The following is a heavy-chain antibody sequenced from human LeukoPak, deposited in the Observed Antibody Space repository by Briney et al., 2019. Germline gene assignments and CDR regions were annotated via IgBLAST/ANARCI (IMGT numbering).Heavy chain of an antibody. J-gene: IGHJ4*02. CDR2: INPNSGAT. D-gene: IGHD2-21*02. V-gene: IGHV1-2*02. CDR3: ARDPRLVVTATPFDY. Sequence: ASVKVSCKASGYTFTGYYMHWVRLAPGQGLEWMGWINPNSGATNYAQKFQGRVTMARDTSITTAYMELSSLRSDDTAMYYCARDPRLVVTATPFDYWGQGTLVTVSS. CDR1: GYTFTGYY.